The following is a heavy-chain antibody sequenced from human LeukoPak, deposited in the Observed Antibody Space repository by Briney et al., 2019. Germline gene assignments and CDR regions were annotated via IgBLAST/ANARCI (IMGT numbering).Heavy chain of an antibody. J-gene: IGHJ6*02. V-gene: IGHV3-30*03. Sequence: PGGSLRLSCAASGFTFSSYSMNWVRQAPGKGLEWVAVISYDGSNKYYADSVKGRFTISRDNSKNTLYLQMNSLRAEDTAVYYCARDGTMVRGPKDYYYYYGMDVWGQGTTVTVSS. CDR3: ARDGTMVRGPKDYYYYYGMDV. CDR1: GFTFSSYS. D-gene: IGHD3-10*01. CDR2: ISYDGSNK.